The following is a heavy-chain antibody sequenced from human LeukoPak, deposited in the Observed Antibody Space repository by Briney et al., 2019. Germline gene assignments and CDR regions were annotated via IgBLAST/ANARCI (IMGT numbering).Heavy chain of an antibody. D-gene: IGHD6-19*01. Sequence: GASVKVSCKASGYTFTSYAMNWVRQAPGQGLEWMGWINPNSGGTNYAQKFQGRVTMTRDTSISTAYMELSRLRSDDTAVYYCARLAAGRGDAFDIWGQGTMVTVSS. V-gene: IGHV1-2*02. CDR3: ARLAAGRGDAFDI. CDR2: INPNSGGT. J-gene: IGHJ3*02. CDR1: GYTFTSYA.